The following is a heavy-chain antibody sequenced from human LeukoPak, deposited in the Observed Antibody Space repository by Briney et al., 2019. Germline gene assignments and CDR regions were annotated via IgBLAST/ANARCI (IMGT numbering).Heavy chain of an antibody. Sequence: PGGSLRLSCAASGFTFDDYAMHWVRQAPGKGLEWVSLISWDGGSTYYADSVKGRFTISRDNSKNSLYLQMNSLRAEDTALYYCAKEGGLRTYYYYMDVWGKGTTVTVSS. V-gene: IGHV3-43D*03. D-gene: IGHD4-17*01. CDR1: GFTFDDYA. CDR3: AKEGGLRTYYYYMDV. J-gene: IGHJ6*03. CDR2: ISWDGGST.